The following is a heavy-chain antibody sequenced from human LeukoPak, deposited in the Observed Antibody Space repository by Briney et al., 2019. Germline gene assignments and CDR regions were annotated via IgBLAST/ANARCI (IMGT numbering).Heavy chain of an antibody. CDR1: GDSVLSNSS. D-gene: IGHD5-18*01. CDR2: TYYRSNWYN. CDR3: ERGGQGDGHSADEGFDI. Sequence: SQTLSLTCAVSGDSVLSNSSWNWIRQSPSRGLEWLGRTYYRSNWYNDYGVSVKSRININPDTSKNLFSLQLSSVTPEDTAVYYCERGGQGDGHSADEGFDIWGQGTMVTVS. V-gene: IGHV6-1*01. J-gene: IGHJ3*02.